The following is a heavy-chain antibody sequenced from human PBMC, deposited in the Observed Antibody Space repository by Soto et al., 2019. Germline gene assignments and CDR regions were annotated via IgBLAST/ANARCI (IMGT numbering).Heavy chain of an antibody. CDR1: GGSFSGYY. J-gene: IGHJ6*02. CDR2: INHSGSA. V-gene: IGHV4-34*01. D-gene: IGHD4-4*01. CDR3: ARDSVTNYYYYGMDV. Sequence: SETLSLTCAVYGGSFSGYYWSWIRQPPGKGLEWIGEINHSGSANYNPSLKSRVTISVDTSKNQFSLKLSSVTAADTAVYYCARDSVTNYYYYGMDVWGQGTTVTVSS.